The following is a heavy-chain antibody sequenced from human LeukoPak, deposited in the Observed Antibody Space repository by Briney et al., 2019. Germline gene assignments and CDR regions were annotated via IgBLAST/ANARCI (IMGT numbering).Heavy chain of an antibody. J-gene: IGHJ3*02. V-gene: IGHV1-69*05. CDR2: IIPIFGTA. CDR1: GGTFRSYA. D-gene: IGHD2-21*02. Sequence: SVKVSXMASGGTFRSYAISWVRQAPGQGLEWMGRIIPIFGTANYAQNFQGRVTITTEESTSTAYMELSSLRSEDTAVYYCARDQGCGGDCYSNAFDIWGQGTMVTASS. CDR3: ARDQGCGGDCYSNAFDI.